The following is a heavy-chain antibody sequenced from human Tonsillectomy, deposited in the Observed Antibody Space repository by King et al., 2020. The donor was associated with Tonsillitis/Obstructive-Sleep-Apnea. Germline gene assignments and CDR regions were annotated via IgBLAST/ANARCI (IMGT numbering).Heavy chain of an antibody. CDR1: GFTFSSYA. V-gene: IGHV3-23*04. D-gene: IGHD6-13*01. Sequence: VQLVESGGALVQPGGSLRLSCTASGFTFSSYAMTWVRQAPGKGLEWVPSVNSGGKTFFADSVKGRFTISRDNSKNTLYLQMNILRVEDGAVYYCAKGGISSAEGVDFWGQGTLVTVAS. J-gene: IGHJ4*02. CDR3: AKGGISSAEGVDF. CDR2: VNSGGKT.